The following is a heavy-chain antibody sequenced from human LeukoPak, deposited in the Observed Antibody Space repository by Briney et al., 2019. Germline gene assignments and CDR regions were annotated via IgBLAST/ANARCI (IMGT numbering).Heavy chain of an antibody. D-gene: IGHD3-3*01. CDR2: VYTGGST. J-gene: IGHJ3*02. V-gene: IGHV3-66*02. CDR1: GFTVSGNY. Sequence: GGSLRLSCTSSGFTVSGNYMNWIRQAPGKGLEWVSLVYTGGSTYYPDSVKGRFTISRDNSKNTLYLQMNSLRAEDTAVYYCANDRQVNYDFWSAVAFDIWGQGTMVTVSS. CDR3: ANDRQVNYDFWSAVAFDI.